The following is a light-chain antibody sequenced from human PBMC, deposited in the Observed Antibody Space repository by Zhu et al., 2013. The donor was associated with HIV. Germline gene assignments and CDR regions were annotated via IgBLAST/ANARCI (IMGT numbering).Light chain of an antibody. J-gene: IGLJ1*01. CDR1: SSDLGTYNY. CDR2: DVS. V-gene: IGLV2-14*01. CDR3: SSFSNSISLSV. Sequence: QSALTQPASVSASPGQSITISCTGTSSDLGTYNYVSWYQQYPGKAPKLMIYDVSNRPSGVSNRFSVSKSGNTASLTISGLQAEDEADYYCSSFSNSISLSVFGTGTKVTVL.